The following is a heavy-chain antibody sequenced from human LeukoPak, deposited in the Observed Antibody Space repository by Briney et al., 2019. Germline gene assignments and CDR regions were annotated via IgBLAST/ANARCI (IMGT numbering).Heavy chain of an antibody. CDR3: ARGPKRKYYFDY. J-gene: IGHJ4*02. D-gene: IGHD5-24*01. V-gene: IGHV3-53*01. Sequence: GGSPRLSCAASGFTVSSACMTWVRQTPGRGLEWVSVIYSGGGTYYADSVKGRFTSSRDSPKNTLYLQMNSLRAEDTAVYYCARGPKRKYYFDYWAREPWSPSPQ. CDR2: IYSGGGT. CDR1: GFTVSSAC.